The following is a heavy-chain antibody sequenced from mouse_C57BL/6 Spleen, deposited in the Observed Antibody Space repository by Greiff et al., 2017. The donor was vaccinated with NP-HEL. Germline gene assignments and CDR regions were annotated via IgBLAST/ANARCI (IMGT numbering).Heavy chain of an antibody. CDR1: GYTFTDYE. D-gene: IGHD2-1*01. J-gene: IGHJ2*01. Sequence: QVQLQQSGAELVRPGASVTLSCKASGYTFTDYEMHWVKQTPVHGLEWIGAIDPETGGTAYNQKFKCKAILTADKSSSTAYMELRSLTSEDSAVYYCVYGNYDYWGQGTTLTVSS. CDR2: IDPETGGT. V-gene: IGHV1-15*01. CDR3: VYGNYDY.